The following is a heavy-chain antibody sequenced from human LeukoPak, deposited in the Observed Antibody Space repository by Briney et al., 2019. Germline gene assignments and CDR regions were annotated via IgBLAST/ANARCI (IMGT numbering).Heavy chain of an antibody. V-gene: IGHV5-51*01. CDR3: ARRHYYDSSGFMAQDAFDI. J-gene: IGHJ3*02. Sequence: GESLKISCKGSGYSFTSYWIGWVRQMPGKGLEWMGIIYPGDFDTRYSPSFQGQVTISADKSISTAYLQWSSLKASDTAMYYCARRHYYDSSGFMAQDAFDIWGQGTMVTVSS. D-gene: IGHD3-22*01. CDR2: IYPGDFDT. CDR1: GYSFTSYW.